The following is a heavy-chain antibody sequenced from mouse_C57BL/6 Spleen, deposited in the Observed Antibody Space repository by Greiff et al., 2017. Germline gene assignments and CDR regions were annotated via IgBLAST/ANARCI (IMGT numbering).Heavy chain of an antibody. J-gene: IGHJ4*01. D-gene: IGHD2-5*01. Sequence: EVKLQQSGPELVKPGASVKISCKASGYTFTDYYMNWVKQSHGKSLEWIGDINPNNGGTSYNQKFKGKATLTVDKSSSTAYMELRSLTSDDSAVYYCARDAPYSNPGAMDYWGQGTSVTVSS. CDR1: GYTFTDYY. CDR2: INPNNGGT. CDR3: ARDAPYSNPGAMDY. V-gene: IGHV1-26*01.